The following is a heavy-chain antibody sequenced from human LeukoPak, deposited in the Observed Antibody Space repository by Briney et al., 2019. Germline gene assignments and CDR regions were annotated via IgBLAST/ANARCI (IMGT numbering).Heavy chain of an antibody. Sequence: GGSLRLSCAASGFTFGPYTMNWVRQAPGKGLEWVSYISSSSDTIYYADSMKGRFTISRDNAKNSLYLQMNSLRVEDTAVYYCARDLYYYDSSGHFDYWGQGTLVTVSS. CDR1: GFTFGPYT. CDR2: ISSSSDTI. D-gene: IGHD3-22*01. CDR3: ARDLYYYDSSGHFDY. J-gene: IGHJ4*02. V-gene: IGHV3-48*04.